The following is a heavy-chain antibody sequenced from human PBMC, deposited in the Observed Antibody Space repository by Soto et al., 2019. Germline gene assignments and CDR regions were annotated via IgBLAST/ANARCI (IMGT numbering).Heavy chain of an antibody. V-gene: IGHV3-66*04. CDR3: ARHGYNYGGGYFDY. D-gene: IGHD5-18*01. CDR1: GVTVSSNY. CDR2: IYSGGST. Sequence: EVQLVESGGGLVQPGGSLRLSCAASGVTVSSNYMSWVRQAPGKGLEWVSVIYSGGSTYYADSVKGRFTISRDNSKTTVYLQMNSLRAEDTAVYYCARHGYNYGGGYFDYWGQGTLVTVSS. J-gene: IGHJ4*02.